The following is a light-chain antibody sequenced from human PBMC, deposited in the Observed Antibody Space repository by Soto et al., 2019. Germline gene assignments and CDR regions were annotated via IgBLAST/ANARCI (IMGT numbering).Light chain of an antibody. CDR3: SSYAGSRNLV. CDR1: SSDVGAYNF. V-gene: IGLV2-8*01. Sequence: QSALTQPPSASGSPGQSVTISCTGTSSDVGAYNFVSWYQQHPGKAPKLMISEVTKRPAGVPDRFSGSKSGNTASLTVSGLQAEDEADYYCSSYAGSRNLVFGGGTQLTVL. J-gene: IGLJ3*02. CDR2: EVT.